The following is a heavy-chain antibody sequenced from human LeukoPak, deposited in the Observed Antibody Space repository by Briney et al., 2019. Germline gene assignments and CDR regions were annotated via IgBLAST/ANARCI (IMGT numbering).Heavy chain of an antibody. Sequence: GSLRLSCAASGFTFAIHAMTWVRQAPGKGLEWVSGISGDGASTHYAESVKGQFTISRDNSQNTLFLQMNSLRVEDTAIYYCAKDSYVSGRPLHTFDVWGQGTMVTVSS. D-gene: IGHD3-10*01. V-gene: IGHV3-23*01. CDR1: GFTFAIHA. CDR3: AKDSYVSGRPLHTFDV. J-gene: IGHJ3*01. CDR2: ISGDGAST.